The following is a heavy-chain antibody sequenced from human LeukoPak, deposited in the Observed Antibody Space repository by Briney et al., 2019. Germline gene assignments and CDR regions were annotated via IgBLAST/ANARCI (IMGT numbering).Heavy chain of an antibody. CDR2: IYPGDSDT. J-gene: IGHJ4*02. CDR3: ASRYCSGGTCYLN. V-gene: IGHV5-51*01. Sequence: GESLKISCKGSGYSFTSYWIGWVRQIPGKGLEWMGIIYPGDSDTRYSPSFQGQVTISADKSINTAYLQWSSLRASDTAMYYCASRYCSGGTCYLNWGQGTLVTVSS. D-gene: IGHD2-15*01. CDR1: GYSFTSYW.